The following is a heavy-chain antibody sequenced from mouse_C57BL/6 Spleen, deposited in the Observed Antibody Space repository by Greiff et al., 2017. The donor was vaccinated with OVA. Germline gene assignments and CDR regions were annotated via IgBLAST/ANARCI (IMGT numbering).Heavy chain of an antibody. CDR2: IDPSDSYT. J-gene: IGHJ3*01. CDR1: GYTFTSYW. CDR3: AKPPPDGYYVGCAY. V-gene: IGHV1-69*01. D-gene: IGHD2-3*01. Sequence: QVQLQQPGAELVMPGASVKLSCKASGYTFTSYWMHWVKQRPGQGLEWIGEIDPSDSYTNYHQKFQGKSTLTVDNSSSTAYMQISSLTSEDSAVDDCAKPPPDGYYVGCAYWGQGTLVTVSA.